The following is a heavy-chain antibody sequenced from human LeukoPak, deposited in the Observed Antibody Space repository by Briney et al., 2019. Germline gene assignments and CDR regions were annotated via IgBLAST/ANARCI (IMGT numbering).Heavy chain of an antibody. CDR2: ISYDGSNK. Sequence: PGGSLRLSCAASGFTFSSYGMHWVRQAPGKGLEWVAVISYDGSNKYYADSVKGRFTISRDNSKNTLYLQMNSLRAEDTAVYYCAKEATMIVVGETDYWGQGTLVTVSS. D-gene: IGHD3-22*01. CDR1: GFTFSSYG. J-gene: IGHJ4*02. CDR3: AKEATMIVVGETDY. V-gene: IGHV3-30*18.